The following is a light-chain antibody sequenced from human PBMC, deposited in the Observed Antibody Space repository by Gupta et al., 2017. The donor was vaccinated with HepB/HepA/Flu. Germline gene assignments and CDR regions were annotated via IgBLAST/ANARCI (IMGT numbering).Light chain of an antibody. CDR1: SSNIGRNT. J-gene: IGLJ1*01. CDR3: AAWDDSLKAYV. Sequence: QSVLTQPPSASGTPGQTVTISCSGSSSNIGRNTVDWYQHVPGSAPKLLIYNSDQRPSGVPDRFSGSKSDTSASLATSGLHSEEEADYYCAAWDDSLKAYVFGSGTKVTVL. V-gene: IGLV1-44*01. CDR2: NSD.